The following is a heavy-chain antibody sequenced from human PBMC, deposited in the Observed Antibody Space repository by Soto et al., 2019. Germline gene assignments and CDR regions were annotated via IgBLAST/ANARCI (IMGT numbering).Heavy chain of an antibody. CDR1: GFTFSSYA. Sequence: QVQLVESGGGVVQPGRSLRLSCAASGFTFSSYAMHWVRQAPGKGLEWVAVISYDGSNKYYADSVKGRFTISRDNSKNTLYPQMNSLRAEDTAVYYCAREIAAAGIFDYWGQGTLVTVSS. J-gene: IGHJ4*02. CDR3: AREIAAAGIFDY. CDR2: ISYDGSNK. D-gene: IGHD6-13*01. V-gene: IGHV3-30-3*01.